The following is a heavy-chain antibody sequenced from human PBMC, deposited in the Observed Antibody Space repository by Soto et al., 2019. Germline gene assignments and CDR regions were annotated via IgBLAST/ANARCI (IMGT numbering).Heavy chain of an antibody. V-gene: IGHV4-61*02. CDR2: IYTSGST. J-gene: IGHJ4*02. D-gene: IGHD5-18*01. CDR3: ARVGYSYGYAY. CDR1: GGSVISVNYY. Sequence: LTCTVSGGSVISVNYYCSWIRQPAGKGLEWIGRIYTSGSTNYNPSLKSRVTMSVDTSKNQFSLKLSSVTAADTAVYYCARVGYSYGYAYWGQGTLVTVSS.